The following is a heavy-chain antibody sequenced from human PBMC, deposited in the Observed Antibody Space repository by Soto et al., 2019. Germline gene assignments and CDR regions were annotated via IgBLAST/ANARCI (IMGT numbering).Heavy chain of an antibody. CDR2: IGGRATSA. CDR1: GFTFSNYA. V-gene: IGHV3-23*01. D-gene: IGHD3-22*01. CDR3: AKSRYSDSSGDFYDF. Sequence: EVQLLESGGGLVQPGGSLRLSCAASGFTFSNYAMSWVRQAPGKGLEWVSGIGGRATSAYYADSVKGRFAISRDTSYNTLFLQLNRLRAADTAVSYCAKSRYSDSSGDFYDFWGQGTLVSVSS. J-gene: IGHJ4*02.